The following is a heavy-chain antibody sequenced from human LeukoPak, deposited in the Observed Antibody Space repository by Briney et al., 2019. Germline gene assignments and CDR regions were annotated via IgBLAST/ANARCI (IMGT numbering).Heavy chain of an antibody. CDR1: SGSFSDHY. CDR3: ARMIRGVQSHLSWFDS. Sequence: PSETLSLTCAVYSGSFSDHYWSWIRQSPGKGLEWIGEINHSGTTNYFPSLKSRATIPVDTSKNQFSLKLSSVTAADTAVYYCARMIRGVQSHLSWFDSWGQGTLVTVSS. V-gene: IGHV4-34*01. J-gene: IGHJ5*01. D-gene: IGHD3-10*01. CDR2: INHSGTT.